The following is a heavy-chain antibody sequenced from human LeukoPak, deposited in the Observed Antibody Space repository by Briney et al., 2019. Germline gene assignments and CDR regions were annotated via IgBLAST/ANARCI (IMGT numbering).Heavy chain of an antibody. Sequence: PSETLSLTCTVAGGSIRSYYSSWIRQPPGKGLEWIGYIYYSGSTNYNPSLKSRVTISVDTSKNQFSLKLSSVTAADTAVYYCASLQYFDWLGAYYFDYWGQGTLVTVSS. V-gene: IGHV4-59*08. CDR2: IYYSGST. J-gene: IGHJ4*02. CDR1: GGSIRSYY. CDR3: ASLQYFDWLGAYYFDY. D-gene: IGHD3-9*01.